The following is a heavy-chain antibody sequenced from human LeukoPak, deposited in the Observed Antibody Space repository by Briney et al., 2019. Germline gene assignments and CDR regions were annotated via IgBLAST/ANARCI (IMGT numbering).Heavy chain of an antibody. CDR1: GYTFTSYY. J-gene: IGHJ5*02. CDR3: ARAGGIVVVPAEAEFDP. D-gene: IGHD2-2*01. Sequence: ASVKVSCKASGYTFTSYYMHWVRQAPGQRLEWMGIINPSGGSTSYAQKFQGRVTMTRDMSTSTVYMELSSLRSEDTAVYYCARAGGIVVVPAEAEFDPWGQGTLVTVSS. CDR2: INPSGGST. V-gene: IGHV1-46*01.